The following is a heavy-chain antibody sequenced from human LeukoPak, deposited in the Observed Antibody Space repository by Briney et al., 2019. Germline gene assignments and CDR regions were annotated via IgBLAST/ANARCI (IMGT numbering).Heavy chain of an antibody. J-gene: IGHJ4*02. D-gene: IGHD6-19*01. CDR3: ARHSGWTAKYFDY. CDR2: IIPIFGTA. Sequence: SVKVSCKASGGTFSSYAICWVRQAPGQGLEWMGGIIPIFGTANYAQKFQGRVTITADESTSTAYMELSSLRSEDTAVYYCARHSGWTAKYFDYWGQGTLVTVSS. V-gene: IGHV1-69*13. CDR1: GGTFSSYA.